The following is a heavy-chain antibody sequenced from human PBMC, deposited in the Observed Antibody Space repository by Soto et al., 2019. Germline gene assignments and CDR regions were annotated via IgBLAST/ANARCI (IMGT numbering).Heavy chain of an antibody. CDR2: IYYSGST. D-gene: IGHD2-15*01. V-gene: IGHV4-59*08. CDR1: GGSISRYY. Sequence: SETLSLTCTVSGGSISRYYWSWLRQPPGKGLEWIGYIYYSGSTNYNPSLKSRVTISVDTSKNQFSLKLSSVTAADTAVYYCARRREVVVAAEYYFDYWGQGTLVTVSS. CDR3: ARRREVVVAAEYYFDY. J-gene: IGHJ4*02.